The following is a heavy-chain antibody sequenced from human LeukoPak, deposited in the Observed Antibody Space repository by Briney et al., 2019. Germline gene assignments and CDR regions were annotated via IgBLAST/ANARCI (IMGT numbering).Heavy chain of an antibody. Sequence: SVKVSCKASGGTFTNSAISWVRQAPGQGLEWMGGINPIFRTANYAQQFQDRVTIIADESTSTAYMELSLLKFEDTAVYYCARGGGIFGVLTTAHYYGIDVWGQGTTATVSS. J-gene: IGHJ6*02. CDR1: GGTFTNSA. CDR3: ARGGGIFGVLTTAHYYGIDV. V-gene: IGHV1-69*13. D-gene: IGHD3-3*01. CDR2: INPIFRTA.